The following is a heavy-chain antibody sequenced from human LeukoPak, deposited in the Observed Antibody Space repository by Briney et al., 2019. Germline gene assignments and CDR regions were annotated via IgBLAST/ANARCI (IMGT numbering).Heavy chain of an antibody. CDR1: EFTFISHA. V-gene: IGHV3-23*01. J-gene: IGHJ4*02. Sequence: GGSLRLSCAASEFTFISHAMNWVRQAPGKGLEWVSSISANGDSTKYADAVKGRFTISRDNSRNTLYLQMNSLRAEDTAVYYCAKERGYCSSTNCYGAFDSWGQGTLVPVSS. CDR3: AKERGYCSSTNCYGAFDS. D-gene: IGHD2-2*01. CDR2: ISANGDST.